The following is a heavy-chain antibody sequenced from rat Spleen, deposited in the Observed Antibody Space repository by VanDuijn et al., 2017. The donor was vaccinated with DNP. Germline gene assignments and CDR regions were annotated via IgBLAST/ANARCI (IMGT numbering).Heavy chain of an antibody. D-gene: IGHD1-11*01. J-gene: IGHJ1*01. V-gene: IGHV3-1*01. CDR2: INYSGTT. CDR3: ARGLNYGGYIYSWYFDF. Sequence: EVQFQESGPGLVKSSQSLSLTCSVPGYSITSNYWAWIRKFPGNKMEWMGYINYSGTTAYNPSLRSRISITRDTSKNQFFLQLNSVTTEDTATYYCARGLNYGGYIYSWYFDFWGPGTMVTVSS. CDR1: GYSITSNY.